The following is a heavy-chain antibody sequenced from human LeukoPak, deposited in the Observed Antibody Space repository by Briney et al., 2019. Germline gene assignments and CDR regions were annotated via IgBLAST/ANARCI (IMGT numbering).Heavy chain of an antibody. CDR3: ATQSPDDYGGKGTYWYFDL. CDR2: TSAYNGNT. D-gene: IGHD4-23*01. Sequence: GASVKVSCKASGYTFTSYGISGVRQPPGQGLEWTGWTSAYNGNTNYAQKLQGRVTMTTDTSTSTAYMELRSLRSDDTAVYYCATQSPDDYGGKGTYWYFDLWGRGTLVTVSS. CDR1: GYTFTSYG. V-gene: IGHV1-18*01. J-gene: IGHJ2*01.